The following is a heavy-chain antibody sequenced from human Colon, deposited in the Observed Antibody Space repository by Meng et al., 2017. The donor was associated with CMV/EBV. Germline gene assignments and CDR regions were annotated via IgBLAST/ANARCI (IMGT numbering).Heavy chain of an antibody. CDR1: GGSISSHTYY. Sequence: LLLTESGQGLVKPSETLALLCTVAGGSISSHTYYWGWSRHTPGKGLEWIGNIYYSGYTYYHPSLTSRLTISVDTSKNQFSLKLTSVTGADTAVYYCATAYGDYYFDRWGQGTLVTVSS. J-gene: IGHJ4*02. CDR2: IYYSGYT. V-gene: IGHV4-39*07. CDR3: ATAYGDYYFDR. D-gene: IGHD4-17*01.